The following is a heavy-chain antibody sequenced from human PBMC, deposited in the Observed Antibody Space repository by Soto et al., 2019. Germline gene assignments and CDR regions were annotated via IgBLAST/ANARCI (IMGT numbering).Heavy chain of an antibody. V-gene: IGHV4-59*12. J-gene: IGHJ4*02. CDR2: IYYSGST. CDR1: GGSISSYY. D-gene: IGHD3-9*01. Sequence: PSGTLSLTCTVSGGSISSYYWSWIRQPPGKGLEWIGYIYYSGSTYYNPSLKSRVTISVDTSKNQFSLKLSSVTAADTAVYYCARAAWAHILTGYLGLIAAFDYWGQGTLVPVSS. CDR3: ARAAWAHILTGYLGLIAAFDY.